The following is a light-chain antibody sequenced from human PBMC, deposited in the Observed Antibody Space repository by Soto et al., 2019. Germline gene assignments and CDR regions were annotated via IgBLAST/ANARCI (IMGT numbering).Light chain of an antibody. Sequence: QSALTQPASVSGSPGQSITISCTGTSSDVGDYNFVSWYQQHPGKAPKLMIYAVSNRPSGVSNRFSGSKSGNTASLTISGLQAEDEADYYCCSYTTGSAHVLFGGGTELTVL. V-gene: IGLV2-14*01. CDR2: AVS. CDR3: CSYTTGSAHVL. CDR1: SSDVGDYNF. J-gene: IGLJ3*02.